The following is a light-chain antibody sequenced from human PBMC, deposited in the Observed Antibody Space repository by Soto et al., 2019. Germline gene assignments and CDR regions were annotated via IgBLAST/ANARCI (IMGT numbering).Light chain of an antibody. CDR2: GAS. J-gene: IGKJ4*01. V-gene: IGKV3-20*01. Sequence: EIVLTQSPGTLSLSPGERATLSCRASQSVSSRYLAWYQQKPGEAPRLLIYGASSRATGIADRCSGSGSGTDFTLTISRLEPEDFAVYYCQQYGSSPKLTFGGGTKVEIK. CDR1: QSVSSRY. CDR3: QQYGSSPKLT.